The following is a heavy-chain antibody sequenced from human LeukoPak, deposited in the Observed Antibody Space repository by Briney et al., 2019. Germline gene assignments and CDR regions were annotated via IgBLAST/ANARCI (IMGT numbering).Heavy chain of an antibody. D-gene: IGHD6-19*01. CDR2: ISATGTTI. J-gene: IGHJ4*02. V-gene: IGHV3-48*03. Sequence: GGSLRLSCTASGFTFSNYEMNWLRQAPGKGLEWLMYISATGTTIYYADSVRGRFTISRGNAKNSLFLQMHSPRAEDAAIYYCATSSTGWYLGGPPFDYWGRGTLVTVSS. CDR1: GFTFSNYE. CDR3: ATSSTGWYLGGPPFDY.